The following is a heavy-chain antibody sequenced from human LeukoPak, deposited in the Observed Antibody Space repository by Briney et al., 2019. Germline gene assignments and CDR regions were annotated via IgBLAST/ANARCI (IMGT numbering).Heavy chain of an antibody. CDR3: ARGEWNYYDSSGGSSSFDY. Sequence: GASVKVSCKASGYTFTSYGISWVRQAPGQGLEGMGWISAYNGNTNYTQKLQGRVNMTTDTSTSTAYMELRSLRSDDTAVYYCARGEWNYYDSSGGSSSFDYWGQGTLVTVSS. CDR1: GYTFTSYG. CDR2: ISAYNGNT. D-gene: IGHD3-22*01. J-gene: IGHJ4*02. V-gene: IGHV1-18*01.